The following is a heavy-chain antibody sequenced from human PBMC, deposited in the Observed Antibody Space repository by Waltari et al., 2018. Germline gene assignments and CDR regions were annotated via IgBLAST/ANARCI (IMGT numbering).Heavy chain of an antibody. V-gene: IGHV1-24*01. J-gene: IGHJ4*02. D-gene: IGHD1-7*01. CDR2: FEPEDGET. Sequence: QVQLVQSGAELKKPGASVKVSCKVSGYTLTDLSMNCVRQAPGKGLEWLGGFEPEDGETIYAQKFQGRVTMTEDTSTDTAYMELSSLRSEDTAVYYCATELELRGVFDYWGQGTLVTVSS. CDR3: ATELELRGVFDY. CDR1: GYTLTDLS.